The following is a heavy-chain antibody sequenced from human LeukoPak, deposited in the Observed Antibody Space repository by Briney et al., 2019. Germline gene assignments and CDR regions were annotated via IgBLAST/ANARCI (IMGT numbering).Heavy chain of an antibody. CDR1: GGPISSYY. V-gene: IGHV4-4*07. J-gene: IGHJ5*02. CDR3: ARHDYADNWFDP. D-gene: IGHD4/OR15-4a*01. CDR2: MYRSGST. Sequence: SETLSLTCTVSGGPISSYYWSWIRQPAGKGLEWIGRMYRSGSTNYNPSLKSRVTMSVDTSKNQFSLKLRSVTAADTAVYYCARHDYADNWFDPWGQGTLVTVSS.